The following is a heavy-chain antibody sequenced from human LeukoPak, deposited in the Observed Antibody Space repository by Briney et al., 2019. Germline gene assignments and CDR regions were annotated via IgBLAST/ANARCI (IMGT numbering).Heavy chain of an antibody. CDR3: AKSKWWELLTDY. CDR2: ISGSGGST. CDR1: GFTFSSYA. J-gene: IGHJ4*02. Sequence: GGSLRLSCAASGFTFSSYAMSWVRQAPGKGLEWVSAISGSGGSTYYADSVKGRFTISRDNPKNTLYLQMNSLRAEDTAVYYCAKSKWWELLTDYWGQGTLVTVSS. V-gene: IGHV3-23*01. D-gene: IGHD1-26*01.